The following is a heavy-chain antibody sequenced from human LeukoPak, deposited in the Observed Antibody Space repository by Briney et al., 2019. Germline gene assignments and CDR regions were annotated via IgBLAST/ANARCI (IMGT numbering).Heavy chain of an antibody. D-gene: IGHD1-7*01. CDR3: AKDISNWNSRHFDY. Sequence: QAGGSLRLSCAASGFTFDDYAMHWVRQVPGKGLEWVSLISGNGGNTYYADSVKGRFTISRDNSKNSLYLQMNSLRTEDTALYHCAKDISNWNSRHFDYWGQGTLVTVSS. CDR2: ISGNGGNT. V-gene: IGHV3-43*02. CDR1: GFTFDDYA. J-gene: IGHJ4*02.